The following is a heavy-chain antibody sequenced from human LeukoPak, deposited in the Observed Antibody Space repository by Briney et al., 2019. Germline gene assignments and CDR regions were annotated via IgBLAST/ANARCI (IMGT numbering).Heavy chain of an antibody. J-gene: IGHJ4*02. V-gene: IGHV3-23*01. CDR2: ISGSGGGT. Sequence: GGSLRLSCAASGLPFSSYAMSWVRQAPGKGLEWVSAISGSGGGTYYADSVKGRFTISRDNSKNTLYLQMNSLRAEDTAAYYCVKRGYCSGGSCYSSIDLDYWGQGTLVTVSS. CDR3: VKRGYCSGGSCYSSIDLDY. CDR1: GLPFSSYA. D-gene: IGHD2-15*01.